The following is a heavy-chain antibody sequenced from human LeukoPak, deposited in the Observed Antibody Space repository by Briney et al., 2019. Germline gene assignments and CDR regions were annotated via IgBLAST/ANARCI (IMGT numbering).Heavy chain of an antibody. CDR2: IYYSGST. V-gene: IGHV4-39*01. CDR1: GGSISSSRYY. Sequence: PSETLSLTCTGSGGSISSSRYYWGWIRQPPGKGLEWIGSIYYSGSTYYNPSLQSRVTMSVGTSKNQFSLKLSSVTAAYTAVYFCARVPNHYFYIDVWGKGTTVTVSS. J-gene: IGHJ6*03. CDR3: ARVPNHYFYIDV.